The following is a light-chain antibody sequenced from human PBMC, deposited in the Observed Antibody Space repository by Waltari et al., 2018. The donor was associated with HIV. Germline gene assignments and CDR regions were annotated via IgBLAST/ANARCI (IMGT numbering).Light chain of an antibody. CDR2: RNT. CDR3: ATWDDSLSGVV. Sequence: QSVLTQPPSASATHGQRVTISCSGSSSNIGNYYVYWSPQLPGATPKVLIFRNTRRPSGVPDRFAGSKSGTSASLAISGLRSEDEADYYCATWDDSLSGVVFGGGTKLTVL. CDR1: SSNIGNYY. J-gene: IGLJ2*01. V-gene: IGLV1-47*01.